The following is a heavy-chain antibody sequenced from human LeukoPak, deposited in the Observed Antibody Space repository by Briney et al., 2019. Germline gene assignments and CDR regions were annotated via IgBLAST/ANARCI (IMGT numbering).Heavy chain of an antibody. V-gene: IGHV4-39*07. CDR3: ARVGVAGTLELYDY. CDR2: IYHSGST. CDR1: GGSISSSSYY. D-gene: IGHD6-19*01. J-gene: IGHJ4*02. Sequence: PSETLSLACTVSGGSISSSSYYWGWIRQPPGKGLEWIGSIYHSGSTYYNPSLKSRVTISVDTSKNQFSLKLSSVTAADTAVYYCARVGVAGTLELYDYWGQGTLVTVSS.